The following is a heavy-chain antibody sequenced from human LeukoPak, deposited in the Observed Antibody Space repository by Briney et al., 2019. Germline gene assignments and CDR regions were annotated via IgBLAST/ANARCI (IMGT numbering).Heavy chain of an antibody. CDR2: ISWDGGST. V-gene: IGHV3-43*01. Sequence: GGSLRLSCAASGFTFDDYTMHWVRQAPGKGLEWVSLISWDGGSTYYADSVKGRFTISRDNSKNSLYLQMNSLRTEDIALYYCAKDIRSSSWYILGYYYYYMDVWGKGTTVTVSS. CDR1: GFTFDDYT. CDR3: AKDIRSSSWYILGYYYYYMDV. J-gene: IGHJ6*03. D-gene: IGHD6-13*01.